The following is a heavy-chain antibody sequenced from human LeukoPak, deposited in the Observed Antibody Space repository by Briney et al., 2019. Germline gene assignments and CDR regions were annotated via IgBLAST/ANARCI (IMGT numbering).Heavy chain of an antibody. CDR2: IYYSGST. CDR3: ARSTGSLWFGELLSAPDY. CDR1: GGSISSSSYY. J-gene: IGHJ4*02. D-gene: IGHD3-10*01. Sequence: SGTLSLTCTVSGGSISSSSYYWGWIRQPPGKGLEWIGSIYYSGSTYYNPSLKSRVTISVDTSKNQFSLKLSSVTAADTAVYYCARSTGSLWFGELLSAPDYWGQGTLVTVSS. V-gene: IGHV4-39*01.